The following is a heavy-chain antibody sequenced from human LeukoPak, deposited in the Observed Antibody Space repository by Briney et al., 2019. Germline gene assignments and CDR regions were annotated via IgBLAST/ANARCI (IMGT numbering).Heavy chain of an antibody. CDR3: GGKEWAAGLPADYYYYMDV. V-gene: IGHV4-4*07. CDR2: FYTNGIT. CDR1: GGSISSFY. J-gene: IGHJ6*03. D-gene: IGHD6-13*01. Sequence: TSETLSLTCTVSGGSISSFYWSWIRQPAGKRLEWIGRFYTNGITNYNPSLKSRITIPIDTSKNQFSLKLSSVAAADTAVYYCGGKEWAAGLPADYYYYMDVWGKGTTVTISS.